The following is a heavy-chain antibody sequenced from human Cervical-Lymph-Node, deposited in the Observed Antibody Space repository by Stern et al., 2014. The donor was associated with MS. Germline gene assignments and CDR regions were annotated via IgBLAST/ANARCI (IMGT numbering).Heavy chain of an antibody. Sequence: EMQLVESGGGLVKPGGSLRLSCAASGFTFSSYSMHWVRQAPGKGLEWVSSISGNGNYIYYADSVKGRFTISRDNGKNSLHLQMNSLRVEDTTFYFCARSPTVTTKFDHWGQGSLVTVSS. CDR2: ISGNGNYI. CDR3: ARSPTVTTKFDH. J-gene: IGHJ4*02. V-gene: IGHV3-21*01. CDR1: GFTFSSYS. D-gene: IGHD4-17*01.